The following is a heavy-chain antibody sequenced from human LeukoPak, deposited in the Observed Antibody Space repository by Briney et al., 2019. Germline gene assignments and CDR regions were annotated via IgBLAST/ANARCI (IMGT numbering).Heavy chain of an antibody. CDR1: GYTFTSYA. CDR3: AREIVVAPAAIHGPPYYYYYGMDV. CDR2: INTNTGNP. D-gene: IGHD2-2*02. Sequence: ASVKVSCKASGYTFTSYAMNWVRQAPGQGLEWMGWINTNTGNPTYAQGFTGRFVFSLDTSVSTAYLQISSLKAEDTAVYYCAREIVVAPAAIHGPPYYYYYGMDVWGQGTTVTVSS. V-gene: IGHV7-4-1*02. J-gene: IGHJ6*02.